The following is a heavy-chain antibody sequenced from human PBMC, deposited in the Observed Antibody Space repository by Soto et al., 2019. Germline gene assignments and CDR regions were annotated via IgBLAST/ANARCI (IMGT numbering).Heavy chain of an antibody. D-gene: IGHD2-2*01. V-gene: IGHV3-30*18. CDR3: AKDGVPTPGPLDV. J-gene: IGHJ6*02. CDR2: ISYDGRNK. CDR1: GFTFSNFG. Sequence: VGSLRFSCIPSGFTFSNFGMHWVRQAPGEGLEWVAFISYDGRNKYSSDSVKGRFAVSRDNSKNRLYLQMNSLRAEDSAVYYCAKDGVPTPGPLDVWGQGTTVTVSS.